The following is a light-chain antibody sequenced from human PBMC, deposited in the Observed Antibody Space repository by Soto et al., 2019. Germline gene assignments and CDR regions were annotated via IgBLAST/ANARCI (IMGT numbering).Light chain of an antibody. Sequence: EIVMTQSPATLPVSPGERATLSCRASQSVSSNLAWYQQKPGQAPRLLIYGASTRATGIPARFSGSGSGTEFTLTISSLQSEDFAVYYCQQYNNWPRTFGPGTKVDFK. V-gene: IGKV3-15*01. CDR1: QSVSSN. CDR3: QQYNNWPRT. J-gene: IGKJ3*01. CDR2: GAS.